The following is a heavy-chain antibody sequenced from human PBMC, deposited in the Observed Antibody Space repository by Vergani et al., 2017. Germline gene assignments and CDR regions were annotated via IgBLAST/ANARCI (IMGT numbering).Heavy chain of an antibody. Sequence: EVQLVESGGGLVKPGGSLRLSCAASGFTFSNAWMSWVRQAPGKGLEWVGRIKSKTDGGTIDYAAPVKGRFTISRDDSKNTLYLQMNSLKTEDTAVYYCTTRGEVLYYFDYWGQGTLVTVSS. CDR2: IKSKTDGGTI. J-gene: IGHJ4*02. CDR1: GFTFSNAW. V-gene: IGHV3-15*01. CDR3: TTRGEVLYYFDY.